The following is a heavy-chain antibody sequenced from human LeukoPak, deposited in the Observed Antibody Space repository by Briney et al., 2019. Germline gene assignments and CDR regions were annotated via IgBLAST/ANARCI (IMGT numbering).Heavy chain of an antibody. CDR3: ASDYDSRVYYFI. Sequence: SETLSLTCTVSGGSISRYYWSWIRQPPGKGLEWIGYIYYSGSTNYNPSLKSRVTISVDTSKHQFSLKLSSVTAADTAVYYCASDYDSRVYYFIWGQGTLVTVTS. D-gene: IGHD3-22*01. CDR2: IYYSGST. V-gene: IGHV4-59*08. CDR1: GGSISRYY. J-gene: IGHJ4*02.